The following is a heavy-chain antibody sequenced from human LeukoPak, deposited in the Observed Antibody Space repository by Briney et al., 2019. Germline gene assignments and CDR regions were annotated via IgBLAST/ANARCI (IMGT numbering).Heavy chain of an antibody. CDR1: GYRVSESS. J-gene: IGHJ6*03. D-gene: IGHD1-26*01. V-gene: IGHV1-24*01. CDR2: FDSDDRKT. CDR3: ATIVSGVDDYFYYYMDV. Sequence: GASVKVSCKVSGYRVSESSMHWVRQAPGKGLEWMGGFDSDDRKTIYAQKFQGRFTMTEDTSTDTAYMELSSLRSEDTAVYLCATIVSGVDDYFYYYMDVWGKGTPVTVSS.